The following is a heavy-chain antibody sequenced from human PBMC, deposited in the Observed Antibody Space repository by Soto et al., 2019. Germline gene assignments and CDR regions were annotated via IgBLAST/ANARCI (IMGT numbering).Heavy chain of an antibody. CDR1: GGFISRGDYY. CDR3: ARGRYSSSSNWFDP. Sequence: QVQLQESGPGLVKPSQTLSLTCTVSGGFISRGDYYWSWIRQHPGKGLEWIGYIYYSGSTHYNPSLKSRVTMSVDTSENQFSLKLSSLTAADTAVYYCARGRYSSSSNWFDPWGQGTLVTVSS. V-gene: IGHV4-31*03. J-gene: IGHJ5*02. D-gene: IGHD6-6*01. CDR2: IYYSGST.